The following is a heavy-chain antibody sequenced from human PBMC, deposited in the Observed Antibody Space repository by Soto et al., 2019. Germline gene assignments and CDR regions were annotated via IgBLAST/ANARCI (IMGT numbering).Heavy chain of an antibody. V-gene: IGHV3-48*02. CDR1: GFTFSSYS. D-gene: IGHD3-3*01. J-gene: IGHJ6*02. CDR3: ARDGVYDFWSGPPPYGMDV. Sequence: GGSLRLSCAASGFTFSSYSMNWVRQAPGKGLEWVSYISSSSSTIYYADSVKGRFTISRDDAKNSLYLQMNSLRDEDTAVYYCARDGVYDFWSGPPPYGMDVWGQGTTVTVSS. CDR2: ISSSSSTI.